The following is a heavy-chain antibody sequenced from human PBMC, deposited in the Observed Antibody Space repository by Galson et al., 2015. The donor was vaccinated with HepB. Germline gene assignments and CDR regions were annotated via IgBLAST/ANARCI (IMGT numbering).Heavy chain of an antibody. CDR2: SRNKPKGYST. D-gene: IGHD4-23*01. CDR3: ARSEVTTVVTDSDS. V-gene: IGHV3-72*01. CDR1: GFSFSDHY. Sequence: SLRLSCAVSGFSFSDHYIDWVRQAPGKGLEWVGRSRNKPKGYSTAYAASVKGRFTVSRDDSKNSVFLQMNSLRSEDTAVYYCARSEVTTVVTDSDSWGQGTLVTVSS. J-gene: IGHJ4*02.